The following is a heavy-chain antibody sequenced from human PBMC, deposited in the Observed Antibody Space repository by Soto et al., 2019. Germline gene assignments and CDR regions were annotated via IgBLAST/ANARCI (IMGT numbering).Heavy chain of an antibody. Sequence: QVQLVESGGGVVQPGRSLRLSCAASGFTFSSYGMHWVRQAPGKGLEWVAVIWYDGSNKYYADSVKGRFTISRDNSKNTLYLQMNSLRAEDTAVYYCARMGCSSPSCYEYYYYYYMDVWGKGTTVTVSS. CDR3: ARMGCSSPSCYEYYYYYYMDV. CDR1: GFTFSSYG. V-gene: IGHV3-33*01. J-gene: IGHJ6*03. D-gene: IGHD2-2*01. CDR2: IWYDGSNK.